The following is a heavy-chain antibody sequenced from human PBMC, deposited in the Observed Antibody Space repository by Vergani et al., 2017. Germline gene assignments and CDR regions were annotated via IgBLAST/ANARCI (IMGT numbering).Heavy chain of an antibody. D-gene: IGHD2-2*01. CDR2: ITNSGSSI. V-gene: IGHV3-11*01. CDR1: GFTFSDYY. J-gene: IGHJ6*04. CDR3: AKVQSPKVVVVQANPHYYCMDV. Sequence: QVQLVESGGGLVKPGGSLRLSCAASGFTFSDYYMSWIRQAPGKGLEWVSYITNSGSSIYYADSVKGRSTISRDNAKNSLYLQINSLRAEDTAVYYCAKVQSPKVVVVQANPHYYCMDVWGKGTTVTVSA.